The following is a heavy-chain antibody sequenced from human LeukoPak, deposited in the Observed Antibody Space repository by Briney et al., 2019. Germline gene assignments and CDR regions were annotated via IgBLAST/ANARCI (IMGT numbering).Heavy chain of an antibody. CDR3: ARLVDTAMVTRADY. V-gene: IGHV4-39*07. J-gene: IGHJ4*02. D-gene: IGHD5-18*01. CDR1: GGSISSYY. Sequence: PSETLSLTCTVSGGSISSYYWSWIRQPPGKGLEWIGSIYYSGSTYYNPSLKSRVTISVDTSKNQFSLKLSSVTAADTAVYYCARLVDTAMVTRADYWGQGTLVTVSS. CDR2: IYYSGST.